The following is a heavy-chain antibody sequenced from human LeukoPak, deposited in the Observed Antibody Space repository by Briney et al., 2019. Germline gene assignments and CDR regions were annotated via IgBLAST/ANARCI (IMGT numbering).Heavy chain of an antibody. CDR2: INHSGST. CDR3: ARGGWCSSWNNWFDP. D-gene: IGHD6-13*01. Sequence: SETLSLTCAVYGGSFSGYYWSWIRQPPGKGLEWIGEINHSGSTNYNPSLKSRVTISVDTSKNQFSLKLSSVTAADTAVYYCARGGWCSSWNNWFDPWGQGTLVTVSS. CDR1: GGSFSGYY. J-gene: IGHJ5*02. V-gene: IGHV4-34*01.